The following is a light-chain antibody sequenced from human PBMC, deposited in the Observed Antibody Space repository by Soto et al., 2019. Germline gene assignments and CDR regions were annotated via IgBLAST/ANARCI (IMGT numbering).Light chain of an antibody. CDR2: GAS. Sequence: DIQMTQSPSSLSASVGDRVTITCQASQDIRKYLNWYQQKPGRAPKLLIYGASNLETGVPSRFSGSGYGTDFTFSISILQPEDIATYYCQHYDNLPPFTFGRGTKVAIK. CDR1: QDIRKY. CDR3: QHYDNLPPFT. J-gene: IGKJ3*01. V-gene: IGKV1-33*01.